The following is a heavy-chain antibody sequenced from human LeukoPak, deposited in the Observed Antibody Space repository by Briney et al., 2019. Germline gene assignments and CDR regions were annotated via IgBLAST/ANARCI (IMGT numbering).Heavy chain of an antibody. V-gene: IGHV3-23*01. D-gene: IGHD3-10*01. CDR3: ARGQNYYGSGSQTFDI. CDR2: ISGGGDNT. Sequence: GGSLRLSCAASGFTFSSYGMSWVRQAPGKGLEWVSEISGGGDNTYYADSVKGRFTISRDNAKNSLYLQVSSLRAEDTAWYYCARGQNYYGSGSQTFDIWGQGTMVTVSS. CDR1: GFTFSSYG. J-gene: IGHJ3*02.